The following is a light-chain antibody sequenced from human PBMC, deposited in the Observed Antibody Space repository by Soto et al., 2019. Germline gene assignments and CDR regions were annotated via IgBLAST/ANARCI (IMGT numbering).Light chain of an antibody. Sequence: DIQMTQSPSTLSASVGDRATITCRASQSISSWLAWYQQKPGKAPRLLIYDASYLERGVPSRFSGSGSGTEFTLTISDLQPDDLATYYCQQYNSFWTFGQGTKVEI. J-gene: IGKJ1*01. CDR1: QSISSW. CDR3: QQYNSFWT. CDR2: DAS. V-gene: IGKV1-5*01.